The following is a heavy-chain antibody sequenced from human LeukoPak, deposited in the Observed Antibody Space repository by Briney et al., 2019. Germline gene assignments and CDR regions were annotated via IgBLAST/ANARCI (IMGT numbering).Heavy chain of an antibody. CDR2: IVPILGTA. CDR1: GYTFTGYY. Sequence: ASVKVSCKASGYTFTGYYMHWVRQAPGQGLEWVGRIVPILGTANYAQNFQGRVTITADRSTTTAYMELSSLRSEDTAVYYCARVPQGSSWPYYFDYWGQGTLVTVSS. D-gene: IGHD6-13*01. CDR3: ARVPQGSSWPYYFDY. V-gene: IGHV1-69*08. J-gene: IGHJ4*02.